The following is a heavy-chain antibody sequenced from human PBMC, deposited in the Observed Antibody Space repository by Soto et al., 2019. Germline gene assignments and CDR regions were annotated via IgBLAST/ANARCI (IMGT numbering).Heavy chain of an antibody. CDR2: IYYSGST. Sequence: SETLSLTCTVSDFSISSSSYYWGWIRQPPGKGLEWIGSIYYSGSTYYNPSLKSRVTISVDTSKNQFSLKLSSVTAADTAVYYCARTRAVWFDPWGQGTLVTVS. CDR1: DFSISSSSYY. D-gene: IGHD6-19*01. V-gene: IGHV4-39*01. J-gene: IGHJ5*02. CDR3: ARTRAVWFDP.